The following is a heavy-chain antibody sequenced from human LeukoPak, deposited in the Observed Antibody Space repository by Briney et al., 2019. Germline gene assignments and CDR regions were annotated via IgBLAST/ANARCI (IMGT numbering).Heavy chain of an antibody. CDR2: VHHSGTA. V-gene: IGHV4-38-2*02. D-gene: IGHD6-6*01. CDR1: GHSIFSNYY. J-gene: IGHJ4*02. Sequence: PSETLSLTCTVSGHSIFSNYYHWGWIRQPPGKGLEWIASVHHSGTAYYNPSLKSRVTISVDTSENQFSLKLGHVTAADTAVYYCASEHSSSPSFWSQGTLVTVSS. CDR3: ASEHSSSPSF.